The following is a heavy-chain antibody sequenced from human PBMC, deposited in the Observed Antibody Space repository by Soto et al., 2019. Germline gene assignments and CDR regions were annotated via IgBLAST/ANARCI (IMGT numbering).Heavy chain of an antibody. CDR1: GGSFSGYY. J-gene: IGHJ4*02. Sequence: QVQLQQWGAGLLKPSETLSLTCAVYGGSFSGYYWSWIRQPPGKGLESIGEINHSGSTNYNPSLKSRVTISVDASKNQFSLKLGSVTAADTAVYYCARGPVAVAGTPYYFDYWGQGTLVTVSS. V-gene: IGHV4-34*01. CDR3: ARGPVAVAGTPYYFDY. D-gene: IGHD6-19*01. CDR2: INHSGST.